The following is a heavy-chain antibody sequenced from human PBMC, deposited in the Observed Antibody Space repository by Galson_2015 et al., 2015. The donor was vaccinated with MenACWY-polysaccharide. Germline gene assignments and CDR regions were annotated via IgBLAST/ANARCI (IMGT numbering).Heavy chain of an antibody. CDR3: AKDWGAPSLKDRNHYWCFDL. Sequence: SLRLSCAASGFTVSSSYISWVRQAPGKGLEWVSVFFSDGRTYFADSVKGRFSISRDNSKNTLHLQMNSLRAEETAEYYCAKDWGAPSLKDRNHYWCFDLWGRGTLVTVSS. V-gene: IGHV3-66*01. D-gene: IGHD1-14*01. CDR1: GFTVSSSY. J-gene: IGHJ2*01. CDR2: FFSDGRT.